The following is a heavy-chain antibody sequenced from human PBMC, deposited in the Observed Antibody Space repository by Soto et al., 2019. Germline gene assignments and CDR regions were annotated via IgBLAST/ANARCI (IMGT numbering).Heavy chain of an antibody. CDR1: GGSISPYY. J-gene: IGHJ5*02. V-gene: IGHV4-39*01. CDR3: ARTYNNYFDP. Sequence: SETLSLTCTVSGGSISPYYWGWIRQPPGKGLEWIGSIYYSGSTYYNPSLKSRVAISVDTSKNQFSLKLTSVTAADTAVYYCARTYNNYFDPWGQGTLVTVSS. CDR2: IYYSGST. D-gene: IGHD2-21*01.